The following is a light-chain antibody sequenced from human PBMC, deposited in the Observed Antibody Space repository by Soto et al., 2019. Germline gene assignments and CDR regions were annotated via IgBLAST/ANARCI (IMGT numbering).Light chain of an antibody. J-gene: IGLJ1*01. CDR1: SSDIGGYNY. CDR3: TSYTSRTTHYV. CDR2: EVS. Sequence: QSVLTQPASVSGSPGQSITFSCTGTSSDIGGYNYVSWYQQHPGKAPKLMIYEVSNRPSGVSDRFSGSKSGNTASLTISGLQAEDEADYYCTSYTSRTTHYVFGTGTKVTVL. V-gene: IGLV2-14*01.